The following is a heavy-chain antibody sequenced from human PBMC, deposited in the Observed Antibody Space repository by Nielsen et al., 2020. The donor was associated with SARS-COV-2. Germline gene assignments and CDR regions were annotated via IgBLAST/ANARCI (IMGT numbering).Heavy chain of an antibody. CDR2: IYYSGST. V-gene: IGHV4-59*08. J-gene: IGHJ4*02. D-gene: IGHD6-19*01. CDR1: GGSISPFY. Sequence: GSLRLSCNVSGGSISPFYWSWIRQPPGKALKWIAYIYYSGSTNYNPSFKTRATISVDTSKKQLSLRLSSVTAADTAVYYCARHLPVAGDPAFDYWGQGTLVTVSS. CDR3: ARHLPVAGDPAFDY.